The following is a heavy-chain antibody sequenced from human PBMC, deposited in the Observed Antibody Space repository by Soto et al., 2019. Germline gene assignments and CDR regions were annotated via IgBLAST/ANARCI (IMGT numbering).Heavy chain of an antibody. CDR1: RDTFNKYA. D-gene: IGHD3-16*01. Sequence: QVQLVQSGAEVKKPGSSVKVSCKTSRDTFNKYAFNWVRQAPGQGLEWMGWIIPIFSSRNYAEKFQGRVTITSDDSTSTAYMEMRSRRFEDTAVYYGARGETYLGVWGQGTTVTVSS. J-gene: IGHJ6*02. V-gene: IGHV1-69*01. CDR3: ARGETYLGV. CDR2: IIPIFSSR.